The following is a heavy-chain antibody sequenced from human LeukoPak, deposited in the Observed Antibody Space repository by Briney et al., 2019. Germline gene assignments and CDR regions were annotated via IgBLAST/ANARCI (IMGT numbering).Heavy chain of an antibody. J-gene: IGHJ6*02. CDR3: ARESSIPYGMDV. CDR2: ISSSSSYI. Sequence: PGGSLRLSCAASGFTFSSYSMNWVRQAPGKGLEWVSSISSSSSYIYYADSVKGRFTISRDNAKNSLYLQMNSLRAEDTAVYYCARESSIPYGMDVWGQGTTVTVSS. CDR1: GFTFSSYS. D-gene: IGHD6-13*01. V-gene: IGHV3-21*01.